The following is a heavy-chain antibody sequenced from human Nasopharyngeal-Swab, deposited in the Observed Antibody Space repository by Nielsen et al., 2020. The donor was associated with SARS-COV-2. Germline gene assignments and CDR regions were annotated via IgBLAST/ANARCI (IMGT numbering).Heavy chain of an antibody. Sequence: SETLSLTCTVSGASISSYYWSWIRQPAGKGLEWFGRIYARGRIYTSGSPNYNPSLRSRVTVSVDTSKNQFSLKLSSVTAADTAVYYCARAAAAADTIDYFDYWGQGTLVTVSS. CDR2: IYTSGSP. V-gene: IGHV4-4*07. D-gene: IGHD6-13*01. J-gene: IGHJ4*02. CDR1: GASISSYY. CDR3: ARAAAAADTIDYFDY.